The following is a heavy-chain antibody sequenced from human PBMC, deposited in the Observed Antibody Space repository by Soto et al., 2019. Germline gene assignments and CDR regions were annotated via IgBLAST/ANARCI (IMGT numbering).Heavy chain of an antibody. CDR2: ITPLFGTA. Sequence: QVQLVQSGAEVKKPGSSVKVSCKASGGTFSTNAISWVRQAPGQGLEWMGGITPLFGTANYAQKFQGRVTITAVVSTTTAYMELSSLRSEDTAVYYCAHPLGLAVAAPGRFELWGRGTLITVSS. J-gene: IGHJ2*01. V-gene: IGHV1-69*12. CDR1: GGTFSTNA. D-gene: IGHD6-19*01. CDR3: AHPLGLAVAAPGRFEL.